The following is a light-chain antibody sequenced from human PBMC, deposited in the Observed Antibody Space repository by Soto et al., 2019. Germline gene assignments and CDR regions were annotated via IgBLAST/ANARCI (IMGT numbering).Light chain of an antibody. V-gene: IGKV4-1*01. CDR2: WAS. CDR3: QQHYNTPWT. Sequence: DIVMTQSPDSLAVSLGERATINCKSSQSVLYSSNNKNYLTWYQQKPGQPPKLLIYWASTRESGVPDRFSGSGSGTNDTLTISSLQDEDEAVYYCQQHYNTPWTFGQGTKVEIK. CDR1: QSVLYSSNNKNY. J-gene: IGKJ1*01.